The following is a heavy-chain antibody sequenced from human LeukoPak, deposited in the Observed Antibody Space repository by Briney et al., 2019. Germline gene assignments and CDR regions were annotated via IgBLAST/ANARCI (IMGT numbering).Heavy chain of an antibody. V-gene: IGHV4-34*01. Sequence: PSETLSLTCAVYGGSFSGYYWSWIRQPPGKGLEWIGEINHSGSTNYNPSLKSRVTISVDTSKNQFSLKLSSVTAADTAVYYCARGDLRIQLWYKRVLDYWGQGTLVTVSS. CDR1: GGSFSGYY. CDR3: ARGDLRIQLWYKRVLDY. J-gene: IGHJ4*02. CDR2: INHSGST. D-gene: IGHD5-18*01.